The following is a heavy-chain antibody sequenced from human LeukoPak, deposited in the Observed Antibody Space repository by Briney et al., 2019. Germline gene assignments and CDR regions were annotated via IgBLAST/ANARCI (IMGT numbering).Heavy chain of an antibody. CDR3: AGGPATARGQFDY. D-gene: IGHD6-25*01. CDR1: GGSISSLY. CDR2: IYASGGT. Sequence: SATLSLTCTVSGGSISSLYWSWIRQSADKGLEWIGRIYASGGTNYNPSLKSRVTVSLDTSRNQFSLKVKSVTAADTAVYFCAGGPATARGQFDYWGQGMLVSVSS. V-gene: IGHV4-4*07. J-gene: IGHJ4*02.